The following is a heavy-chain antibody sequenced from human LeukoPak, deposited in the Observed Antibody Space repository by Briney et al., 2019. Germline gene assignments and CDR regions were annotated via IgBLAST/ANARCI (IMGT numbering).Heavy chain of an antibody. D-gene: IGHD5-18*01. J-gene: IGHJ6*02. CDR1: GFMFSRNW. Sequence: GGSLRLSCEASGFMFSRNWMTWVRQAPGQGLEWVANIKGDGSRKNHVDSVEGRFTISRDNAKNSLYLQMNSLRAEDTAVYYCARTLGYSYGYYYYYGMDVWGQGTTVTVSS. V-gene: IGHV3-7*03. CDR2: IKGDGSRK. CDR3: ARTLGYSYGYYYYYGMDV.